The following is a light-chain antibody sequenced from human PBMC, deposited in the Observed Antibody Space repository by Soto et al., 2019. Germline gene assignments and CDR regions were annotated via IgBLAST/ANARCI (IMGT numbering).Light chain of an antibody. CDR2: EVN. J-gene: IGLJ1*01. V-gene: IGLV2-23*02. CDR3: CSFAGSNPFPYV. Sequence: QSVLTQPASVSGSPGQSITISRTGTISDVGSHNLVSWYQQHPDKAPKLIIYEVNERPSGVSSRFSGSKSGNTASLTVSGLQPDDEADYHCCSFAGSNPFPYVFXTGTKVTVL. CDR1: ISDVGSHNL.